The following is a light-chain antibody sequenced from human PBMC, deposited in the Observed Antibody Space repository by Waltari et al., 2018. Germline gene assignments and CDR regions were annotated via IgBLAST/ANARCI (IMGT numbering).Light chain of an antibody. CDR1: QRVSSNY. V-gene: IGKV3-20*01. CDR3: QQYGSSPYT. Sequence: EIVLTQSPGTLSLSPGERATLSCRASQRVSSNYLAWYQLKPGQAPGLLIYGASSRAPGIPDRFSGSGSGTDFTLTISRLEPEDFAVYYCQQYGSSPYTFGQGTKLEIK. CDR2: GAS. J-gene: IGKJ2*01.